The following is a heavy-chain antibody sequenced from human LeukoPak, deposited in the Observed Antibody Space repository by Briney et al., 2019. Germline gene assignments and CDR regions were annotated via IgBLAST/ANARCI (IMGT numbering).Heavy chain of an antibody. CDR3: ARRSGIAVAGAFDY. Sequence: GGSLRLSCAASGFTFSSYSMNWVRQAPGKGLEWVSSISTSSSYINYADSVKGRFTISRDNAKKSLYLQMNSLRAEDTAVYYCARRSGIAVAGAFDYWGQGTLVTVSS. CDR1: GFTFSSYS. J-gene: IGHJ4*02. V-gene: IGHV3-21*04. D-gene: IGHD6-19*01. CDR2: ISTSSSYI.